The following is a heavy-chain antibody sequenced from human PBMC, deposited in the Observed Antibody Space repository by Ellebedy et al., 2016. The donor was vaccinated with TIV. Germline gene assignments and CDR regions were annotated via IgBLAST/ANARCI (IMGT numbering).Heavy chain of an antibody. CDR1: GFTFSSNW. CDR3: TRDLTGTYYGRFDS. J-gene: IGHJ4*02. Sequence: GESLKISCAASGFTFSSNWMHWVRQGPGKGLVWVSRINTDGSSIRYADSVKGRFTISRDNAKNTLYLQMNSLRVEDTAVYYCTRDLTGTYYGRFDSWGQGILVTVSS. CDR2: INTDGSSI. V-gene: IGHV3-74*01. D-gene: IGHD1-26*01.